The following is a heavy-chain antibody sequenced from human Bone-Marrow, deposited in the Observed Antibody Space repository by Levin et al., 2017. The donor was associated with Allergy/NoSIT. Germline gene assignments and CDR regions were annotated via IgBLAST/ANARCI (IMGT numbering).Heavy chain of an antibody. V-gene: IGHV5-51*01. CDR1: GYSFSSYW. CDR3: ARRGAYYGSGSYYPFDY. D-gene: IGHD3-10*01. J-gene: IGHJ4*02. Sequence: GESLKISCKGSGYSFSSYWIGWVRQMPGKGLEWMGIIYPGDSDTRYSPSFQGQVTISADKSISTAYLQWSSLKASDTAMYYCARRGAYYGSGSYYPFDYWGQGTLVTVSS. CDR2: IYPGDSDT.